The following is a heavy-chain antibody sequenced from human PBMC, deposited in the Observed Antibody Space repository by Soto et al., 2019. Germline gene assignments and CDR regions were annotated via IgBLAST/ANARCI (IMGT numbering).Heavy chain of an antibody. Sequence: EVQLLESGGGLVQPGGSLRLSCAASGFTFGSYAMSWVRQAPGKGLEWVSAISGSGGSTYYADSVKGRFTISRDNSKNTLYLQMNSLRAEDTAVYYCAKGEGFIVVVPAAMDYFDYWGQGTLVTVSS. CDR3: AKGEGFIVVVPAAMDYFDY. V-gene: IGHV3-23*01. J-gene: IGHJ4*02. CDR1: GFTFGSYA. CDR2: ISGSGGST. D-gene: IGHD2-2*01.